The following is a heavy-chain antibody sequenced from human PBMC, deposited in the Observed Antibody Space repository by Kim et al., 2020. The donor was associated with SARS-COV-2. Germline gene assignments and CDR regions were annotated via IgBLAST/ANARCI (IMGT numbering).Heavy chain of an antibody. CDR3: NTIDWLLVGGMDV. D-gene: IGHD3-9*01. V-gene: IGHV3-15*01. J-gene: IGHJ6*02. CDR1: GFTFSNAR. CDR2: IKSKTDGGTT. Sequence: GGSLRLSCAASGFTFSNARTSRVRQAPAKGLEWVGRIKSKTDGGTTDSAAPVKGSITISIDDSNNTLYVQMNSLKTEATAVYYCNTIDWLLVGGMDVWVQGSTVSVS.